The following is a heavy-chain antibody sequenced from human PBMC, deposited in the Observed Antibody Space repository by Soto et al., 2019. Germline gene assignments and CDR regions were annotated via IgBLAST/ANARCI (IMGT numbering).Heavy chain of an antibody. J-gene: IGHJ4*02. CDR2: IYHTGST. CDR1: GDSVGTGSYY. Sequence: QVHLQESGPGLVRPSETLSLTCTVSGDSVGTGSYYWTWVREPPGKGLEFVGHIYHTGSTNYKPSLTNRLSLTAETANNRFSLRLLSVTAADTAMYYCAGAGAFGDTRIVVFHWGQGVLATVSS. D-gene: IGHD5-18*01. CDR3: AGAGAFGDTRIVVFH. V-gene: IGHV4-61*03.